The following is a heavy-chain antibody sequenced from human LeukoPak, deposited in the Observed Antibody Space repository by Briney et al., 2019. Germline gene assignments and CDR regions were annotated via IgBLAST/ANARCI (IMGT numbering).Heavy chain of an antibody. D-gene: IGHD3-22*01. Sequence: SGPALVKPTQTLTLTCSFSGFSLRTSGVCVSWIRQPPGKALEWLARIDSDNDKFYRASLKTRLTISKDTSKNQVVLTLTNVDPGDTATYYCARMDSSGWSPEYWGQGTPVIVSS. V-gene: IGHV2-70*17. CDR1: GFSLRTSGVC. CDR2: IDSDNDK. J-gene: IGHJ4*02. CDR3: ARMDSSGWSPEY.